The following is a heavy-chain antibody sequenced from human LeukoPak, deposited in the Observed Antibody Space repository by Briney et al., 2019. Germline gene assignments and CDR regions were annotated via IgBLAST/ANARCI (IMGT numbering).Heavy chain of an antibody. CDR1: GFTVSSNY. CDR2: IYSGGST. J-gene: IGHJ6*02. CDR3: AKDLAYYDFWSGPYYYYGMDV. Sequence: GGSLRLSCAASGFTVSSNYMSWVRQAPGKGLEWVSVIYSGGSTYYADSVKGRFTISRDNSKNTLYLQMNSLRAEDTAVYYCAKDLAYYDFWSGPYYYYGMDVWGQGTTVTVSS. V-gene: IGHV3-53*01. D-gene: IGHD3-3*01.